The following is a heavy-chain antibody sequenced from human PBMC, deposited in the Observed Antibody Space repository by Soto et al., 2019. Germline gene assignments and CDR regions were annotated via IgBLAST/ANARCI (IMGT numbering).Heavy chain of an antibody. CDR2: ISGSGGGE. CDR1: GFTFSSYA. V-gene: IGHV3-23*01. CDR3: AKYSGYEPYYYHMDV. J-gene: IGHJ6*03. D-gene: IGHD5-12*01. Sequence: EVQLLESGGGLVQPGGSLRLSCAASGFTFSSYAMSWVRQAPGKGLEWVSSISGSGGGEYYADSVKGRVTIARDSSKNTLSLRMNSLRAEDTAVYYCAKYSGYEPYYYHMDVWGKGTTVTVSS.